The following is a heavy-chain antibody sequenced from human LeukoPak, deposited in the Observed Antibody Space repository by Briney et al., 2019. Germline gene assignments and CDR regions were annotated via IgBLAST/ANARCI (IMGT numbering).Heavy chain of an antibody. D-gene: IGHD2-8*01. Sequence: PGGSLRLSSEASGFTFSSYGMSWVRQAPGKGLEWVSGLNENGMKTDYADSVKGRFIISRDNSRNTLYLQMSSLKVEDTAVYYCAKLPTVYGVADSFDMWGQGTTVTVSS. V-gene: IGHV3-23*01. CDR3: AKLPTVYGVADSFDM. J-gene: IGHJ3*02. CDR1: GFTFSSYG. CDR2: LNENGMKT.